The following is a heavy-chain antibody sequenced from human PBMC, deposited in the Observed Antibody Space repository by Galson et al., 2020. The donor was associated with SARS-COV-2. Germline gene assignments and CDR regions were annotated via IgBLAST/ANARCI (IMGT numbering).Heavy chain of an antibody. Sequence: GGSLRLSCAASGFTFSSYWMHWVRPAPGKGLVWVSRINSDGSSTTYADSVKGRFTISRDNAKNTLYLQMNSLRAEDTAVYYCAKEYYYDSSGPLDVFDIWGQGTMVTVSS. CDR3: AKEYYYDSSGPLDVFDI. CDR1: GFTFSSYW. J-gene: IGHJ3*02. CDR2: INSDGSST. V-gene: IGHV3-74*01. D-gene: IGHD3-22*01.